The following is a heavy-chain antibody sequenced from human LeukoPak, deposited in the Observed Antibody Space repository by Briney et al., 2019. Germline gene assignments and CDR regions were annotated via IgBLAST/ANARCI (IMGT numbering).Heavy chain of an antibody. Sequence: PSETLSLTCTVSGGSISSSSYYWGWIRQTPGKGLQWIGNIYYSGNTNYKPSLKSRVTISVDTSKNQFSLKVTSVTAADTAVYYCARESVWGSYRYIYYWGQGILVTVSS. CDR2: IYYSGNT. V-gene: IGHV4-61*01. D-gene: IGHD3-16*02. J-gene: IGHJ4*02. CDR3: ARESVWGSYRYIYY. CDR1: GGSISSSSYY.